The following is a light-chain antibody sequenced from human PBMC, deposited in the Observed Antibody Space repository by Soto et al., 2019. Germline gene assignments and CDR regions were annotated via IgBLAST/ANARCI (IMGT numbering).Light chain of an antibody. CDR3: QQYKNWPPET. V-gene: IGKV3-15*01. Sequence: EIVMTQSPATLSVSPGERATLSCRASQSVGRNVAWYQQKPGQAPRILIYGASTRATGISARFSGSGSGTEFTLTISSLQSEDFAVYYCQQYKNWPPETFGPGTKVDIK. CDR1: QSVGRN. J-gene: IGKJ3*01. CDR2: GAS.